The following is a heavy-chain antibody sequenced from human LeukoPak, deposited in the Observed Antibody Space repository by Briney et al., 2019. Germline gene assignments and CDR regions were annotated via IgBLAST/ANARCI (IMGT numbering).Heavy chain of an antibody. D-gene: IGHD1-26*01. Sequence: GGSLRLSCAASGFTFSSYAMSWVRQAPGKGPEWVSAISGNGDSTYYADSAKGRFSISRDNSKNTLFLQMNSLRAEDTAVYYCARQGAGYYFDYWGQGTLVTVSS. CDR1: GFTFSSYA. CDR3: ARQGAGYYFDY. V-gene: IGHV3-23*01. J-gene: IGHJ4*02. CDR2: ISGNGDST.